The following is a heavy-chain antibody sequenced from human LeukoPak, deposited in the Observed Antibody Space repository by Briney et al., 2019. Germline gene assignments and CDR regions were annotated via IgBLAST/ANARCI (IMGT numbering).Heavy chain of an antibody. V-gene: IGHV1-18*01. D-gene: IGHD3-22*01. J-gene: IGHJ4*02. CDR3: ARDLYDSSGYYQYYFDY. Sequence: RASVTVSCKASGYTFTSYGISWVRQAPGQGLEWMGWISAYNGNTNYAQKLQGRVTMTTDTSTSTAYMELRSLRSDDTAVYYCARDLYDSSGYYQYYFDYWGQGTLVTVSS. CDR2: ISAYNGNT. CDR1: GYTFTSYG.